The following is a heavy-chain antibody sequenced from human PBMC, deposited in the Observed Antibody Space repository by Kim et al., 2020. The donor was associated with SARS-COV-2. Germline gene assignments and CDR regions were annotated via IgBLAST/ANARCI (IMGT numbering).Heavy chain of an antibody. Sequence: SETLSLTCTVSGGSISSGSYYWSWIRQPAGKGLEWIGRIYTSGSTNYNPSLKSRVTISVDTSKNQFSLKLSSVTAADTAVYYCARGALRYFDWLTDWGVNWFDPWGQGTLVTVSS. CDR1: GGSISSGSYY. D-gene: IGHD3-9*01. CDR3: ARGALRYFDWLTDWGVNWFDP. CDR2: IYTSGST. V-gene: IGHV4-61*02. J-gene: IGHJ5*02.